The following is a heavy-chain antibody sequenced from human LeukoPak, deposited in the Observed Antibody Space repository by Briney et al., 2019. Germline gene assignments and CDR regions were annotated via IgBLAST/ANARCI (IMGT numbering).Heavy chain of an antibody. CDR2: IYTSGST. Sequence: PSETLSLTCTVSGYSISSGYYWGWIRQPAGKGLEWIGRIYTSGSTNYNPSLKSRVTISVDTSKNQFSLKLSSVTAADTAVYYCARHVSVAVTNFFDYWGQGTLVTVSS. V-gene: IGHV4-61*02. CDR3: ARHVSVAVTNFFDY. J-gene: IGHJ4*02. CDR1: GYSISSGYY. D-gene: IGHD6-19*01.